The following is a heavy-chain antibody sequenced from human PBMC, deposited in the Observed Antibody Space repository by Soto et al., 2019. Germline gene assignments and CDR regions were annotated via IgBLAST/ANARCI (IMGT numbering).Heavy chain of an antibody. J-gene: IGHJ3*01. V-gene: IGHV4-39*01. CDR1: GGSISSSTYY. CDR2: IYYSGRT. CDR3: XXXSSXSSGSWSPG. Sequence: ETLSLICTVSGGSISSSTYYWGWIRQPPGKGLEWIASIYYSGRTHYNPSLESRVTISVDTSKDQFSLRLSSVTAADTAVYYXXXXSSXSSGSWSPGWGQGTMVTVSS. D-gene: IGHD6-13*01.